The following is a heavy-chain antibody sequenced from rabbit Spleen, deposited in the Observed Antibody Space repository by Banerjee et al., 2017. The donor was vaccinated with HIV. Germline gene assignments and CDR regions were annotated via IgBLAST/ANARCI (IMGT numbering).Heavy chain of an antibody. J-gene: IGHJ4*01. V-gene: IGHV1S40*01. Sequence: QSLEESGGDLVKPGASLTLTCTASGLDFSSYYYMCWVRQAPGKGLEWIGCIYTSSGNTYYASWAKGRFTISKTSSTTVTLQMTSLTAADTATYFCARDLVAVIGWNFSLWGPGTLVTVS. D-gene: IGHD1-1*01. CDR3: ARDLVAVIGWNFSL. CDR2: IYTSSGNT. CDR1: GLDFSSYYY.